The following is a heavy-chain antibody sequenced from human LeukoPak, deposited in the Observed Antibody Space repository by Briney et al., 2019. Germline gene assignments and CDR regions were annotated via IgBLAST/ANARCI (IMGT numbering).Heavy chain of an antibody. CDR3: TRVLLDYFDSNGYPDY. Sequence: PSETLSLTCTVSGGSISGYYWGWIRQPPGKGLEWIGSIYYSGSTYYNPSLKSRVTISVDTSKNQFSLKLSSVTAADTAVYFCTRVLLDYFDSNGYPDYWGQGTLVTVSS. CDR2: IYYSGST. CDR1: GGSISGYY. V-gene: IGHV4-39*07. D-gene: IGHD3-22*01. J-gene: IGHJ4*02.